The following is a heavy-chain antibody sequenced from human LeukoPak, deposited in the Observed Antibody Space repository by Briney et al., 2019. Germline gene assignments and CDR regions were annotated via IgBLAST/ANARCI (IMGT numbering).Heavy chain of an antibody. D-gene: IGHD6-19*01. CDR3: AKAVAGTGSYFDY. J-gene: IGHJ4*02. Sequence: GESLKISCKGSGYSFTSYWIGWVRQLPGKGLEWMGIIYPGDSDTRYSPSFQGQVTISADKSISTAYLQWSSLKASDTAMYYCAKAVAGTGSYFDYWGQGTLVTVSS. CDR2: IYPGDSDT. V-gene: IGHV5-51*01. CDR1: GYSFTSYW.